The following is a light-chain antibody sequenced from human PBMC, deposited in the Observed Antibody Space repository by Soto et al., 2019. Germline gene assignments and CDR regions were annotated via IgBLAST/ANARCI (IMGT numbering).Light chain of an antibody. J-gene: IGLJ2*01. Sequence: QSALTQPASVSGSPGQSITISCTGTSSDVGGYNYVSWYQQHPGKAPKLMIYDVSNRPSGVSYRFYGSKSGNTASLTISGLQAEDEADYYCSSYTTSSTPVVFGGGTKLTVL. CDR2: DVS. CDR1: SSDVGGYNY. CDR3: SSYTTSSTPVV. V-gene: IGLV2-14*01.